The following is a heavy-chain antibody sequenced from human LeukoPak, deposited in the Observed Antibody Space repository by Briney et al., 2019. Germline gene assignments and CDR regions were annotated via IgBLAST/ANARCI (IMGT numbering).Heavy chain of an antibody. CDR2: IFPGDSDT. CDR1: GYRFTNYW. V-gene: IGHV5-51*01. Sequence: GEPLKISCKGSGYRFTNYWIGWVRQMPGKGLEWMGIIFPGDSDTRYSPSFQGQVTISADKSITTAYLQWSSLKASGTAMYFCARHRYSGSDTQGFDYWGQGTLVTVSS. D-gene: IGHD5-12*01. CDR3: ARHRYSGSDTQGFDY. J-gene: IGHJ4*02.